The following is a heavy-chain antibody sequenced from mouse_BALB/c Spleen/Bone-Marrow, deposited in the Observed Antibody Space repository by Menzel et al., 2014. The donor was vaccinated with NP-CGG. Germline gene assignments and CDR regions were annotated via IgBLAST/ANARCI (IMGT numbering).Heavy chain of an antibody. D-gene: IGHD2-1*01. CDR2: IDPANGDI. J-gene: IGHJ3*01. Sequence: VQLQQSGAELVKPGASVKSSCTASGFNIKDTYMHWVKQRPEQGLEWIGRIDPANGDIIYDPKFQGKATITADTSSNTAYLQLSSLTSEDTAVYYCARGGNYGWFAYWGQGTLVTVSA. CDR1: GFNIKDTY. V-gene: IGHV14-3*02. CDR3: ARGGNYGWFAY.